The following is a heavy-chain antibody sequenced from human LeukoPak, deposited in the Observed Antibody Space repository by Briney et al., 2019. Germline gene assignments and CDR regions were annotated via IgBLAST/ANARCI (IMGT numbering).Heavy chain of an antibody. Sequence: SETLSLTCAVYGGSFSGYYWSWIRQPPGKGLEWIGEINHSGSTNYNPSLKSRVTISVDTSKNQFSPKLSSVTAADPAVYYCARSITVVPPNWFDPWGQGTLVTVSS. V-gene: IGHV4-34*01. J-gene: IGHJ5*02. CDR3: ARSITVVPPNWFDP. CDR2: INHSGST. D-gene: IGHD4-23*01. CDR1: GGSFSGYY.